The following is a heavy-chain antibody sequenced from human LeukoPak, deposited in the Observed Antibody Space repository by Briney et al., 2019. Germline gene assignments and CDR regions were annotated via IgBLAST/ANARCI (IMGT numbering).Heavy chain of an antibody. D-gene: IGHD3-3*01. J-gene: IGHJ3*02. CDR3: AKYYDFWSGYYDI. Sequence: SETLSLTCTVSGGFISSYYWSWIRQPAGKGLEWIGRIYTSGNTNYNPSLKSRVTMSIDTSKNRFSLKLRSVTAADTAVYYCAKYYDFWSGYYDIWGQGTMVTVSS. V-gene: IGHV4-4*07. CDR2: IYTSGNT. CDR1: GGFISSYY.